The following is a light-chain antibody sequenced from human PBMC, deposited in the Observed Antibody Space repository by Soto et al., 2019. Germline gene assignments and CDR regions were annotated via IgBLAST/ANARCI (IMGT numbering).Light chain of an antibody. CDR1: SGDVGGYNY. J-gene: IGLJ1*01. CDR3: SSFGGSNNV. Sequence: QSALTQPPSASGSPGQSVTISCTGTSGDVGGYNYVSWYQQHPGKAPKLIIYEVTKRPSGVPDRFSGSKSGNTASLTVSGLQAEDEADYYCSSFGGSNNVFGTGTKVTVL. CDR2: EVT. V-gene: IGLV2-8*01.